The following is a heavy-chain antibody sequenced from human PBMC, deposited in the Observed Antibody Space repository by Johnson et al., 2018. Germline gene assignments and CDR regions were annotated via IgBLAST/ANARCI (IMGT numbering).Heavy chain of an antibody. CDR2: ISYVGSNK. CDR3: ARGAPSAFDI. Sequence: QVQLVQSGGGVVQPGRSLRLSCAASGFTFSSYAMHWVRPAPGKGLEWVAVISYVGSNKYYADSVKGRFTISRDNSKNTLYLQMNSLRAEETAVYYCARGAPSAFDIWGQGTMVTVSS. V-gene: IGHV3-30-3*01. CDR1: GFTFSSYA. J-gene: IGHJ3*02.